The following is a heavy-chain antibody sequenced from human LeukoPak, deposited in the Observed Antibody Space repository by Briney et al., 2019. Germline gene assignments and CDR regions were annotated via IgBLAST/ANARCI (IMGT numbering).Heavy chain of an antibody. CDR3: ARDGGRWLQLATIDY. J-gene: IGHJ4*02. Sequence: ASVKVCCRASGYTFTSYGISWVRQAPGQGLEWMGWISAYNGNTNYAQKLQGRVTMTTDTSTSTAYMELRSLRSDDTAVYYCARDGGRWLQLATIDYWGQGTLVTVSS. D-gene: IGHD5-24*01. CDR1: GYTFTSYG. V-gene: IGHV1-18*01. CDR2: ISAYNGNT.